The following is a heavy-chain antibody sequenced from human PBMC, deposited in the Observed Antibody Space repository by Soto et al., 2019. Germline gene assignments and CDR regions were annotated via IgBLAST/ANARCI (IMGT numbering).Heavy chain of an antibody. CDR1: GFAFGNSV. Sequence: EVQLLESGGGLVQPGGSLRLSCAASGFAFGNSVMGYVRQAPGKGLEWVSSIRGDNAAYYADSVKGRFTISRDNSNNMLYLQMSYLRVEDTAVYYCAKLRPRAPGWGGYHFEHWGQGALVTVST. J-gene: IGHJ4*02. D-gene: IGHD2-15*01. V-gene: IGHV3-23*01. CDR2: IRGDNAA. CDR3: AKLRPRAPGWGGYHFEH.